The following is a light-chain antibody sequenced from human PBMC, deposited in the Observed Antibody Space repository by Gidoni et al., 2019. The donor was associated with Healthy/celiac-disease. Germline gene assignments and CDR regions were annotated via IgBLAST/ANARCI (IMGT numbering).Light chain of an antibody. CDR3: GTWDSSLSVVV. CDR2: DNN. V-gene: IGLV1-51*01. Sequence: DSGQKVTISCSGSSSNIGNNYVSWYQQLPGTAPKLLIYDNNKRPSGIPDRFSGSKSGTSATLGITGLQTGDEADYYCGTWDSSLSVVVFGGGTKLTV. CDR1: SSNIGNNY. J-gene: IGLJ2*01.